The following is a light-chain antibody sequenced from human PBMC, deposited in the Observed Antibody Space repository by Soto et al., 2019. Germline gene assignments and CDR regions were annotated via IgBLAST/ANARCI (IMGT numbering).Light chain of an antibody. V-gene: IGKV1-5*03. J-gene: IGKJ2*01. CDR2: KAS. CDR3: QQYDSYSYT. Sequence: DMPMTQSPSTVYASVGDRDTITCRARQSISNWLAWYQQKPGEAPKLLIYKASTLDSGVPSRFSGSGSGTEFTLTISSLQPDDFATYYCQQYDSYSYTFGQGTKLVIK. CDR1: QSISNW.